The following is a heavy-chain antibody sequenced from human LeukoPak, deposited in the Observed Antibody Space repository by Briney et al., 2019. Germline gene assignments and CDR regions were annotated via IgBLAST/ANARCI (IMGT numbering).Heavy chain of an antibody. V-gene: IGHV1-69*05. D-gene: IGHD6-25*01. Sequence: SVKVSCKASGGTSINYAINWVRQAPGQGLQWMGGIVPMFRKAHFAQRFQGRVTITTDEFTNTMYMELSSLRSEDTAVYYCTRDLDDPRGYNVFAYWGQGSLVTVSS. J-gene: IGHJ4*02. CDR3: TRDLDDPRGYNVFAY. CDR1: GGTSINYA. CDR2: IVPMFRKA.